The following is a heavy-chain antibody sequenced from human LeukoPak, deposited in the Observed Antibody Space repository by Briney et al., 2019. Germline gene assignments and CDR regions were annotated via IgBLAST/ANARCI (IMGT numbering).Heavy chain of an antibody. Sequence: KPSETLSLTCTVSGGSISSSSYYWGWIRQPPGKGLEWIGSIYYSGSTYYNPSLKSRVTISVDTSKNQFSLKLSSVTAADTAVYYCARQGAGTGSDYWGQGTLVTVSS. J-gene: IGHJ4*02. CDR3: ARQGAGTGSDY. CDR2: IYYSGST. V-gene: IGHV4-39*01. CDR1: GGSISSSSYY. D-gene: IGHD1-14*01.